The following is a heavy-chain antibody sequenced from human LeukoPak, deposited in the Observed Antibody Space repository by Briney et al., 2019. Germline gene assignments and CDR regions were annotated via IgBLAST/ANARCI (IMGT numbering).Heavy chain of an antibody. J-gene: IGHJ5*02. V-gene: IGHV4-34*01. Sequence: SETLSLTCAVYGGSFSGYYWTWIRQPPGKGLEWIGEINHSGSTNYNPSFKSRVTISVDTSKNQFSLNLTSLTAADTAVYYCARERTVREAGWFDPWGQGTLVTVSS. CDR2: INHSGST. CDR3: ARERTVREAGWFDP. CDR1: GGSFSGYY. D-gene: IGHD3-10*01.